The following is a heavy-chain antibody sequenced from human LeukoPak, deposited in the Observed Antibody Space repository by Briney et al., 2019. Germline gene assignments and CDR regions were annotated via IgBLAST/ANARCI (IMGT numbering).Heavy chain of an antibody. CDR3: ARQRPTDSGYGY. D-gene: IGHD5-12*01. V-gene: IGHV4-39*01. CDR1: GGSISSSSYY. CDR2: IYYSGST. J-gene: IGHJ4*02. Sequence: PSETLSLTCTVSGGSISSSSYYWGWIRQPPGKGLEWIGSIYYSGSTYYNPSLKSRVTISVDTPKNQFSLKLSSVTAADTAVYYCARQRPTDSGYGYWGQGTLVTVSS.